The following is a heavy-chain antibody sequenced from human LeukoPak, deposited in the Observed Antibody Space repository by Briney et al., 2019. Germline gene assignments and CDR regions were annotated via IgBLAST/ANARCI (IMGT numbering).Heavy chain of an antibody. CDR3: ARHHYYDSSGYYEDY. V-gene: IGHV5-51*01. CDR2: IYPGDSDT. D-gene: IGHD3-22*01. Sequence: GESLKISCKGSGYSYTSCWIGWVRQMPGKGLEWMGIIYPGDSDTRYSPSFQGQVTISADKSISTAYLQWSSLKASDTAMYYCARHHYYDSSGYYEDYWGQGTLVTVSS. J-gene: IGHJ4*02. CDR1: GYSYTSCW.